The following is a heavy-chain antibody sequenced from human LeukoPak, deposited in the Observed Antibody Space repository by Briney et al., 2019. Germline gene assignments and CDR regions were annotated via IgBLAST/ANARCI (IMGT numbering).Heavy chain of an antibody. D-gene: IGHD1/OR15-1a*01. CDR1: GGSISSYY. Sequence: SETLSLTCTVSGGSISSYYWSWIRQPPGKGLEWIGYIYYSGSTNYNPSLKSRVTISVDTSKNQFSLKLSSVTAADTAVYYCAREFTWSNFDYWGQGTLVTVSS. CDR2: IYYSGST. V-gene: IGHV4-59*01. CDR3: AREFTWSNFDY. J-gene: IGHJ4*02.